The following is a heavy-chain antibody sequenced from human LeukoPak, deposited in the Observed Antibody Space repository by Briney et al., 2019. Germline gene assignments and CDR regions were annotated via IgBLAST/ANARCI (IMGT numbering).Heavy chain of an antibody. Sequence: SETLSLTCTVSGGSISSYYWSWIRQPPGKGLECLGYIYYSGSTNYNPSLKSRVTISVDTSKNQFSLKLSSVTAADTAVYYCARVLVTTVSHDAFDIWGQGTMVTVSS. CDR3: ARVLVTTVSHDAFDI. CDR2: IYYSGST. D-gene: IGHD4-11*01. J-gene: IGHJ3*02. CDR1: GGSISSYY. V-gene: IGHV4-59*01.